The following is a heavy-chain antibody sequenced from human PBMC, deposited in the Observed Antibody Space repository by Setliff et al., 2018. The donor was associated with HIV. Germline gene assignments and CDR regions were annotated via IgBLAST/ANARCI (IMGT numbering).Heavy chain of an antibody. CDR3: AKDLGNYYYMDV. Sequence: PGGSLRLSCAASGFTFSNAWMTWVRQAPGKGLEWVADIQQGGTETYYADSVKGRFTISRDNSKNTLYLRLNSLRAEDTAIYYCAKDLGNYYYMDVWGKGTTVTVSS. V-gene: IGHV3-7*03. CDR1: GFTFSNAW. D-gene: IGHD3-10*01. CDR2: IQQGGTET. J-gene: IGHJ6*03.